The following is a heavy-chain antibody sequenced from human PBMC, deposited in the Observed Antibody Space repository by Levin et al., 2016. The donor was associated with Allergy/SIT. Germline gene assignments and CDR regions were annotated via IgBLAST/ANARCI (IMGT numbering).Heavy chain of an antibody. Sequence: GESLKISCAASGFTFSSYWMSWVRQAPGKGLEWVANIKQDGSEKYYVDSVKARFTISRDNAKNSLFLQVNSLRDEDTAVYYCARHEFGSSSEDYWGQGTLVTVSS. CDR3: ARHEFGSSSEDY. J-gene: IGHJ4*02. V-gene: IGHV3-7*01. CDR1: GFTFSSYW. CDR2: IKQDGSEK. D-gene: IGHD6-13*01.